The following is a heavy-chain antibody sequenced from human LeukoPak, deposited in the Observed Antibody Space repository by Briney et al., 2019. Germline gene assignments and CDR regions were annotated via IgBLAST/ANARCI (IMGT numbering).Heavy chain of an antibody. D-gene: IGHD5-12*01. V-gene: IGHV4-59*01. CDR1: GGSISSYY. J-gene: IGHJ4*02. Sequence: SETLSLTCTVSGGSISSYYWSWIRQPPGKGLEWIGYIYYSGSTNYNPSLKSRVTISVDTSKNQSSLKLSSVTAADTAVYYCARGGYSGYDYWGQGTLVTVSS. CDR2: IYYSGST. CDR3: ARGGYSGYDY.